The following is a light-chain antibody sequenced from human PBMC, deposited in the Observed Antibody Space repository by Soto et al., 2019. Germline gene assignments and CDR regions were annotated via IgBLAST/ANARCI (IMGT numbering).Light chain of an antibody. CDR3: QTWGTGPVV. J-gene: IGLJ2*01. Sequence: QLVLTQSPSASASLGASVKLTCTLSSGHSSYAIAWHQQQPEKGPRYLMKLNSDGSHSKGDGIPDRFSGSSSGAERYLTISSLQSEDESDYYRQTWGTGPVVFGGGTKLTVL. V-gene: IGLV4-69*01. CDR1: SGHSSYA. CDR2: LNSDGSH.